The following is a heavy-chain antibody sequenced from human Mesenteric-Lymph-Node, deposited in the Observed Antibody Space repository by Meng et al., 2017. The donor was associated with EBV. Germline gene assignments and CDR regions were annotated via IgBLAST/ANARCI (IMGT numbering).Heavy chain of an antibody. CDR3: AHRPGYSGSFDFDY. CDR1: GFPLSTSGVG. J-gene: IGHJ4*02. Sequence: QVALKESGPTLVKPTQTPTLTCTFSGFPLSTSGVGVGWIRQPPGKALEWLALIYWDDDKRYSPSLKSRLTITKDTSKNQVVLTMTNMDPVDTGTYYCAHRPGYSGSFDFDYWGQGTLVTVSS. V-gene: IGHV2-5*02. D-gene: IGHD1-26*01. CDR2: IYWDDDK.